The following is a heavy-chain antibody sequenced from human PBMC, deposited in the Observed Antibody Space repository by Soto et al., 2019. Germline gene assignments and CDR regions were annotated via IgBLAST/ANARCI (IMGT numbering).Heavy chain of an antibody. CDR1: GGSISSSSYY. D-gene: IGHD3-10*01. V-gene: IGHV4-39*01. CDR3: ARQGYYGSGTLDY. Sequence: QLQLQESGPGLVKPSETLSLTCTVSGGSISSSSYYWGWIRQPPGKGLEWIGGIYYSGSTYYNPSLKSRVXXSXDXXKNQFSLKLSSVTAADTAVYYCARQGYYGSGTLDYWGQGTLVPVSS. J-gene: IGHJ4*02. CDR2: IYYSGST.